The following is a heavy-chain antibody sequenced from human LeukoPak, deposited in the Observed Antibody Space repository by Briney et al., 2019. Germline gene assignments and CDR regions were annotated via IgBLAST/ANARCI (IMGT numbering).Heavy chain of an antibody. J-gene: IGHJ4*02. V-gene: IGHV5-51*01. Sequence: GESLEISCKGSGYSFTSYWIGWVRQMPGKGLEWMGIIYPGDSDTRYSPSFQGQVTISADKSISTAYLQWSSLKASDTAMYYCARQGDCTNGVCPTNMFDYWGQGTLVTVSS. CDR3: ARQGDCTNGVCPTNMFDY. D-gene: IGHD2-8*01. CDR2: IYPGDSDT. CDR1: GYSFTSYW.